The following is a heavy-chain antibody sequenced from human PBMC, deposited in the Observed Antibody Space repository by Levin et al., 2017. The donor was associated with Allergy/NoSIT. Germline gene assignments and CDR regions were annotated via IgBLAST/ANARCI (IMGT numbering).Heavy chain of an antibody. CDR2: IGTAGDT. D-gene: IGHD4-17*01. Sequence: GESLKISCAASGFTFSSYDMHWVRQATGKGLEWVSAIGTAGDTYYPGSVKGRFTISRENAKNSLYLQMNSLRAGDTAVYYCARGGGYGDSGTYFDLWGRGTLVTVSS. V-gene: IGHV3-13*04. CDR1: GFTFSSYD. J-gene: IGHJ2*01. CDR3: ARGGGYGDSGTYFDL.